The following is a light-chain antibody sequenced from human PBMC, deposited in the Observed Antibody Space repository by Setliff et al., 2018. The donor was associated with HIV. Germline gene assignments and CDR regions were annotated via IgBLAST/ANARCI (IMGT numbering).Light chain of an antibody. V-gene: IGLV2-14*03. CDR3: NSYTSSDTYV. CDR1: SNDIGSHNY. Sequence: QSALTQPASVSGSPGQSITISCNGTSNDIGSHNYVSWYQQHPGKAPKLVIYDVAQRPSGGSSRFSGSKSGDTASLTISGLQTEDEADYYCNSYTSSDTYVFGTGTKGTVL. J-gene: IGLJ1*01. CDR2: DVA.